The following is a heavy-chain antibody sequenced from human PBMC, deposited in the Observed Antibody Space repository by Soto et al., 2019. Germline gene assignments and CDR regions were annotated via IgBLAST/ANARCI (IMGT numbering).Heavy chain of an antibody. CDR1: GFTFSSYA. CDR3: AKDRGLLWFGGLSNNFDY. Sequence: PGGSLRLSCAASGFTFSSYAMSWVRQAPGKGLEWVSAISGSGGSTYYADSVKGRFTISRDNSKNTLYLQMNSLRAEDTAVYYCAKDRGLLWFGGLSNNFDYWGQGTLVTVSS. V-gene: IGHV3-23*01. CDR2: ISGSGGST. D-gene: IGHD3-10*01. J-gene: IGHJ4*02.